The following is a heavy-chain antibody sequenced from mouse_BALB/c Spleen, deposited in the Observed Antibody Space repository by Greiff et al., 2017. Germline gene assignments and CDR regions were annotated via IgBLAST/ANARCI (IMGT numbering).Heavy chain of an antibody. CDR1: GYTFTSYW. V-gene: IGHV1-87*01. Sequence: QVQLQQSGAELARPGASVKLSCKASGYTFTSYWMQWVKQRPGQGLEWIGAIYPGDGDTRYTQKFKGKATLTADKSSSTAYMQLSSLASEDSAVYYCAREGLGLPPDYWGQGTTLTVSS. CDR2: IYPGDGDT. D-gene: IGHD2-4*01. CDR3: AREGLGLPPDY. J-gene: IGHJ2*01.